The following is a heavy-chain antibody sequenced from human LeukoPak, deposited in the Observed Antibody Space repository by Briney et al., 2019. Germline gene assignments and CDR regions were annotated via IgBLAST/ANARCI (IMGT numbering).Heavy chain of an antibody. J-gene: IGHJ4*02. CDR2: FDPEDGET. Sequence: ASVKVSCEVSGYTLTELSMHWVRQAPGKGLEWMGGFDPEDGETIYAQKFQGRVTMTEDTSTDTAYMELSSLRSEDTAVYYCANLDFWSGYSDYWGQGTLVTVSS. V-gene: IGHV1-24*01. D-gene: IGHD3-3*01. CDR1: GYTLTELS. CDR3: ANLDFWSGYSDY.